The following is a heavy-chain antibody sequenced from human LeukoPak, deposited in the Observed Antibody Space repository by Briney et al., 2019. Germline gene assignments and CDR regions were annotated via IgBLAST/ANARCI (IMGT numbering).Heavy chain of an antibody. Sequence: SETLSLTCTASGGSISSYYWSWIRQPPGKGLEWIGYIYYSGSTNYNPSLKSRVTISVDTSKNQFSLKLSSVTAADTAVYYCARATYYYYYMDVWGKGTTVTVSS. CDR1: GGSISSYY. CDR3: ARATYYYYYMDV. J-gene: IGHJ6*03. V-gene: IGHV4-59*01. CDR2: IYYSGST.